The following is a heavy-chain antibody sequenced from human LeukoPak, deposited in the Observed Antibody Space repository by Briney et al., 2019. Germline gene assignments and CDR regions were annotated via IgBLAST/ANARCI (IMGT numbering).Heavy chain of an antibody. D-gene: IGHD4-17*01. V-gene: IGHV3-20*04. CDR2: INWNGYSA. CDR1: EFTFDDYG. CDR3: ARGPDYYGDYISWFPDAFHI. Sequence: PGGSLRLSCAASEFTFDDYGMSWVRQAPGKGLEWVSGINWNGYSAGYADSVKGRFTISRDNAKNSLYLQMNSLRAEDTAVYYCARGPDYYGDYISWFPDAFHIWGQGTLVSVSP. J-gene: IGHJ3*02.